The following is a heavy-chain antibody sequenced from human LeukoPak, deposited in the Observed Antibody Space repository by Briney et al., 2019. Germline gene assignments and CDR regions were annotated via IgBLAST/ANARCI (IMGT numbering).Heavy chain of an antibody. D-gene: IGHD3-10*01. CDR1: GYTFTGYY. V-gene: IGHV1-2*02. CDR2: INPNSGGT. CDR3: ARDWSLASYGSGERFDY. Sequence: ASVKVSCKASGYTFTGYYMHWVRQAPGQGLEWMGWINPNSGGTNYAQKFQGRVTMTRDTSISTAYMELSRLRSDDTAVYYCARDWSLASYGSGERFDYWGQGTLVTVSS. J-gene: IGHJ4*02.